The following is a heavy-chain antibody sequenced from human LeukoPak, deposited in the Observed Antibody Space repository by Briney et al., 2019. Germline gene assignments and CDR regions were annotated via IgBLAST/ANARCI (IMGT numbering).Heavy chain of an antibody. V-gene: IGHV1-18*01. J-gene: IGHJ4*02. CDR1: GYTFTSYG. D-gene: IGHD3-10*01. CDR2: ISAYNGNT. CDR3: ASTRFGEEGFDY. Sequence: ASVKVSCKASGYTFTSYGITWVRQAPGQGLEWMGWISAYNGNTNYAQKLQGRVSMTTDTSTSTAYMELRSLRSDDTAVYYCASTRFGEEGFDYWGQGTLVTVSS.